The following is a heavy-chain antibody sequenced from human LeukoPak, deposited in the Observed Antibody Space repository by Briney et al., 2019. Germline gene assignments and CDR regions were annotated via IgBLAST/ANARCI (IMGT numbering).Heavy chain of an antibody. Sequence: ASVKVSCKTSGYSENFYGITWVRQVAGQGLEWMGWISAQHGQTEYAPNSQDRVTMTTDTYTNTAYMELRSLRAEDTAVYHCARERTVADLGDAFDIWGQGTMVTVSS. CDR2: ISAQHGQT. D-gene: IGHD6-19*01. CDR3: ARERTVADLGDAFDI. J-gene: IGHJ3*02. V-gene: IGHV1-18*01. CDR1: GYSENFYG.